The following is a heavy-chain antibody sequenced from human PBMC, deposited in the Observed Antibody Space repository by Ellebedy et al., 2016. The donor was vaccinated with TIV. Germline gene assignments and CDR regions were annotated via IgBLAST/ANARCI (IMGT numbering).Heavy chain of an antibody. Sequence: GGSLRLXXAASGFTFSSYAMSWVRQAPGKGLEWVSAISGSGGRTYYADSVKGRFTISRDNSKNTLYLQMNSLRAEDTAVYYCAKGNSSLGDVWGQGTTVTVSS. V-gene: IGHV3-23*01. CDR3: AKGNSSLGDV. CDR2: ISGSGGRT. D-gene: IGHD1-1*01. J-gene: IGHJ6*02. CDR1: GFTFSSYA.